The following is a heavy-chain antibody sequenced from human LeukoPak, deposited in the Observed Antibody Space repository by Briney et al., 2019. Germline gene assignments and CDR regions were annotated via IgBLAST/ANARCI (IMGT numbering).Heavy chain of an antibody. J-gene: IGHJ6*02. V-gene: IGHV3-30*18. D-gene: IGHD3-22*01. CDR1: GFTFSSYG. Sequence: PGRSLRLSCAASGFTFSSYGMHWVRQAPGKGLEWVAVISYDGSNKYYADSVKGRFTISRDNSKNTLYLQMNSLRAEDTAVYYCAKALTDYYDSSGYYYSYDYYGMDVWGQGTTVTVSS. CDR3: AKALTDYYDSSGYYYSYDYYGMDV. CDR2: ISYDGSNK.